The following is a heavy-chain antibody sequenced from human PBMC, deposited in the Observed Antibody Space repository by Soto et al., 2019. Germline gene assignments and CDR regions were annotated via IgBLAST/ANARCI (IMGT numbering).Heavy chain of an antibody. CDR3: ARPYSSGWSGWLDP. J-gene: IGHJ5*02. CDR2: IYYSGST. CDR1: GGSISSSSYY. Sequence: SETLSLTCTVSGGSISSSSYYWGWIRQPPGKGLEWIGSIYYSGSTYYNPSLKSRVTISVDTSKSQFSLKLSSVTAADTAVYYCARPYSSGWSGWLDPWGQGTLVTVSS. V-gene: IGHV4-39*01. D-gene: IGHD6-19*01.